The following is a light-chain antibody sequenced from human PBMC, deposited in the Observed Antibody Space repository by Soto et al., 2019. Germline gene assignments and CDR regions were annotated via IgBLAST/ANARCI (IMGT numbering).Light chain of an antibody. J-gene: IGLJ1*01. CDR2: QVT. Sequence: QSALTQPASVSGSPAQSITISCTGTSSDLAIYNYVSWYQLXPGXAPKLMIYQVTNRPSGVANRFSGSRSGNTASLTVSGLQAADEADYFCKSYAGSNTYVFGSGTKVTVL. CDR1: SSDLAIYNY. CDR3: KSYAGSNTYV. V-gene: IGLV2-14*01.